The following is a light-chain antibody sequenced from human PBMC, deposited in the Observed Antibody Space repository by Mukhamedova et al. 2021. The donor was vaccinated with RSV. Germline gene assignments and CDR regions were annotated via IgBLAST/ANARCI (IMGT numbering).Light chain of an antibody. CDR2: DVS. CDR3: CSYAGSYTYVV. CDR1: SSDVGGYNY. Sequence: GTSSDVGGYNYVSWYQQHPGKAPKLMIYDVSKRPSGVPDRFSGSKSGNTASLTISGLQAEDEADYYCCSYAGSYTYVVFGGGTKLT. V-gene: IGLV2-11*01. J-gene: IGLJ2*01.